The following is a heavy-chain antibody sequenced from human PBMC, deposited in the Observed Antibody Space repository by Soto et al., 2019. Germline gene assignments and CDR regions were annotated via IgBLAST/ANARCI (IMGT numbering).Heavy chain of an antibody. D-gene: IGHD3-22*01. Sequence: SETLSLTCTVSGGSISSGGYYWSWIRQHPGKGLEWIGYIYYSGSTYYNPSLKSRVTISVDTSKNQFSLKLSSVTAADTAVYYCVRLVTMIVVVITPWGYNWFDPWGQGTLVTVSS. V-gene: IGHV4-31*03. CDR2: IYYSGST. J-gene: IGHJ5*02. CDR3: VRLVTMIVVVITPWGYNWFDP. CDR1: GGSISSGGYY.